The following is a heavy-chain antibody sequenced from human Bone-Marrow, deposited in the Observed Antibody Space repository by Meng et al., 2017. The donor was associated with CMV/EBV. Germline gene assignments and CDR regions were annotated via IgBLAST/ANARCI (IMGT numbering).Heavy chain of an antibody. Sequence: KVSCKASGYNFTGYYMHWVRQAPGKGLEWMGWINPNSGGTNYAQKFRGRVTMTRDTSISTAYMELSRLRSDDTAVYYCAIFGVVICYWGQGTLVTVSS. CDR1: GYNFTGYY. J-gene: IGHJ4*02. V-gene: IGHV1-2*02. D-gene: IGHD3-3*01. CDR2: INPNSGGT. CDR3: AIFGVVICY.